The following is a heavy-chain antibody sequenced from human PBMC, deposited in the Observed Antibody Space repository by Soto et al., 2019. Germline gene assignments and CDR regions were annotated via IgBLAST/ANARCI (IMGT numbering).Heavy chain of an antibody. J-gene: IGHJ5*01. Sequence: GGSLRLSCEASGFTFSHYGLTWVRQAQGRGLEWVPSIGRRGDATFYADSVSGRFSISRDNSRNTVTLQMDRLRGEDTARYYCARDSTFLEVADSDDSWGHGTQVTVS. V-gene: IGHV3-23*01. CDR2: IGRRGDAT. CDR1: GFTFSHYG. CDR3: ARDSTFLEVADSDDS. D-gene: IGHD6-19*01.